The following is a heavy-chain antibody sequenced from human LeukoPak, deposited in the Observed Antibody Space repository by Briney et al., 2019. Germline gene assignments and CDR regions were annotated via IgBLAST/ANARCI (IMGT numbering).Heavy chain of an antibody. CDR3: ATYSGSYFGY. CDR2: ISRSGGST. V-gene: IGHV3-23*01. J-gene: IGHJ4*02. Sequence: KPGGSLRLSCAASGFTFSSYGMNWVRQAPGKGLEWVSRISRSGGSTYYADSVKVRFTISRDNSKNTLYLQMNSLRVEDTAIYYCATYSGSYFGYWGQGTLVTVSS. CDR1: GFTFSSYG. D-gene: IGHD1-26*01.